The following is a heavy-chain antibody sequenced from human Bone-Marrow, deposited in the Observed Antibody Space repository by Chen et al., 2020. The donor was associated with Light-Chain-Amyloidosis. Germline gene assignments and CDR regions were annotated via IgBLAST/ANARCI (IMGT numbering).Heavy chain of an antibody. Sequence: EVQLVESGGGLVQPGRSLRLSCVASGFSFDDYAMHWIRQAPGKGLEWVSGITWNSDDIAYADSVKGRFTIPRDNAKSSLYLQMDSLRAEDTALYYCAKDIQQPLIHGWFGSWGQGTLVTVSS. V-gene: IGHV3-9*01. J-gene: IGHJ5*01. CDR1: GFSFDDYA. CDR3: AKDIQQPLIHGWFGS. D-gene: IGHD6-13*01. CDR2: ITWNSDDI.